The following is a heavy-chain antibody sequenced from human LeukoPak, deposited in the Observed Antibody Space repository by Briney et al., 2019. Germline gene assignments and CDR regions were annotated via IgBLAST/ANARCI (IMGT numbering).Heavy chain of an antibody. V-gene: IGHV1-2*02. J-gene: IGHJ5*02. CDR2: INPTNGIA. CDR3: AKEGYSNGPDP. Sequence: ASVKVCCKASGYTLTEHYMHWLRQTPGRGLEWMGWINPTNGIAVYGQAFQGRVTMTRDTSISTVYMELTNLRSDDTGVYYCAKEGYSNGPDPWGPGSLVTVSS. CDR1: GYTLTEHY. D-gene: IGHD5-12*01.